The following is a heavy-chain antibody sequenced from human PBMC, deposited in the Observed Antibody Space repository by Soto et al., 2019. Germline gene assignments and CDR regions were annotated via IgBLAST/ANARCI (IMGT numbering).Heavy chain of an antibody. Sequence: ASVKVSCKASGYTFTGYYMHWVRQAPGQGLEWMGWINPNSGGTNYAQKFQGRVTMTRDTSISTAYMELSRLRSDDTAVYYCARETLGRDGYNFHFDYWGQGTLVTVSS. CDR1: GYTFTGYY. CDR2: INPNSGGT. CDR3: ARETLGRDGYNFHFDY. D-gene: IGHD5-12*01. V-gene: IGHV1-2*02. J-gene: IGHJ4*02.